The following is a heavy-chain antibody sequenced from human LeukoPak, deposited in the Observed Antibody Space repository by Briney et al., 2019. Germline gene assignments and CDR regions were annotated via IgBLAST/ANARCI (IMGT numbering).Heavy chain of an antibody. V-gene: IGHV4-59*12. D-gene: IGHD6-19*01. Sequence: SETLSLTCTVSGGSISSYYWSWIRQPPGKGLEWIGYIYYSGSTNYNPSLKSRVTISVDTSKNQFSLKLSSVTAADTAVYYCARGRPKALKYSSGWYGLYYGMDVWGQGTTVTVSS. CDR1: GGSISSYY. CDR3: ARGRPKALKYSSGWYGLYYGMDV. CDR2: IYYSGST. J-gene: IGHJ6*02.